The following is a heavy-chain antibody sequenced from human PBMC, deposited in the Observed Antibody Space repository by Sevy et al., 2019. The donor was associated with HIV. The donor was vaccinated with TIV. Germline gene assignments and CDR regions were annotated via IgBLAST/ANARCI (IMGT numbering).Heavy chain of an antibody. CDR3: ARTLRGNFETRATAFNI. D-gene: IGHD1-7*01. CDR2: IYHSGNT. V-gene: IGHV4-38-2*01. CDR1: GYSISSGYY. Sequence: SETLSLTCAVSGYSISSGYYWGWIRQPPGKGLEWIGNIYHSGNTYYNPSLKSRVTMSLDTSMNQFSLRLTSVTAADTAVYYCARTLRGNFETRATAFNIWGQGTMVTVSS. J-gene: IGHJ3*02.